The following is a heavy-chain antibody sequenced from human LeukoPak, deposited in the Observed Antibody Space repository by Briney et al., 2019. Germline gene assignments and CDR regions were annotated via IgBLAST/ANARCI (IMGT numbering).Heavy chain of an antibody. CDR2: ISYDGSNK. CDR3: AREVKAYYDILTGSFDY. V-gene: IGHV3-30-3*01. J-gene: IGHJ4*02. CDR1: GFTFSSYA. D-gene: IGHD3-9*01. Sequence: GRSLRLSCAASGFTFSSYAMHWVRQAPGKGLEWVAVISYDGSNKYYADSVKGRFTISRDNSKNTLYLQMNSLRAEDTAVYYCAREVKAYYDILTGSFDYWGQGTLVTVSS.